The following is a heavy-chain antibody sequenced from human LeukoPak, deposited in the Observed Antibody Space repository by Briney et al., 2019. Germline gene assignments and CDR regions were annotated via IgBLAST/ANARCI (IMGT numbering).Heavy chain of an antibody. CDR1: GGSSSGYY. D-gene: IGHD3-22*01. J-gene: IGHJ4*02. Sequence: SETLSLTCNISGGSSSGYYWNWIRQTPGKGLEWIGYVYYRGGTNYNPSLKSRVSMSIDTSKNQLSLQLDSATAADTAVYYCARRLRQWLLPRNPFYYFDYWGQGTLVTVSS. CDR2: VYYRGGT. CDR3: ARRLRQWLLPRNPFYYFDY. V-gene: IGHV4-59*01.